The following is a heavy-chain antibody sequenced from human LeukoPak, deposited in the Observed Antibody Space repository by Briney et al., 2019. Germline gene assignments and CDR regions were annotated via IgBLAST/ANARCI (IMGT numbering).Heavy chain of an antibody. CDR1: GYTFTSYY. CDR2: ISAYNGNT. D-gene: IGHD2-2*02. V-gene: IGHV1-18*04. J-gene: IGHJ6*02. Sequence: ASVKVSCKASGYTFTSYYMHWVRQAPGQGLEWMGWISAYNGNTNYAQKLQGRVTMTTDTSTSTAYMELRRLRSDDTAVYYCARDRDIVVVPAAISGYYYYGMDVWGQGTTVTVSS. CDR3: ARDRDIVVVPAAISGYYYYGMDV.